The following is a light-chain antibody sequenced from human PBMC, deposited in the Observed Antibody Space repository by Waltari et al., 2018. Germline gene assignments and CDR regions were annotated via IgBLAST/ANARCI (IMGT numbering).Light chain of an antibody. CDR1: NIGSKN. Sequence: SYELTQPLSVSVALGQTARMTCGGHNIGSKNVHWYQQKPGQAAVLVIYRDSNGPSGVPERFSGSNSGNPATLNISRAQAGDEADFYCQSADSSGTYVEFGGGTKLTV. V-gene: IGLV3-9*01. J-gene: IGLJ2*01. CDR2: RDS. CDR3: QSADSSGTYVE.